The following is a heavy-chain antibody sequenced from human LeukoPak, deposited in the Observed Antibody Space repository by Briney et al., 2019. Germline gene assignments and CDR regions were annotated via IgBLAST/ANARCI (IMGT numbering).Heavy chain of an antibody. D-gene: IGHD3-3*01. J-gene: IGHJ4*02. V-gene: IGHV1-24*01. CDR2: FDPEDGET. CDR3: ATNGDFWSGYYSTPYYFDY. CDR1: GYTLTELS. Sequence: GASVKVSCKVSGYTLTELSMHWVRQAPGKGLEWMGGFDPEDGETIYAQKFQGRVTMTEDTSTDTAYMELSSLRSEDTAVYYCATNGDFWSGYYSTPYYFDYWGQGTLVTVSS.